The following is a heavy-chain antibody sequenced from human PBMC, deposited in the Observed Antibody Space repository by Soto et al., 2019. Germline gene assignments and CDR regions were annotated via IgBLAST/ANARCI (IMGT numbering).Heavy chain of an antibody. V-gene: IGHV3-30*18. CDR1: GFTFSSYG. CDR3: AKDGPKYSSSYYYFDY. CDR2: ISYDGSNK. Sequence: GGSLRLSCAASGFTFSSYGMHWVRQAPGKGLEWVAVISYDGSNKYYADSVKGRFTISRDNSKNTLYLQMNSLRAEDTAVYYCAKDGPKYSSSYYYFDYWGQGTLVTVSS. J-gene: IGHJ4*02. D-gene: IGHD6-13*01.